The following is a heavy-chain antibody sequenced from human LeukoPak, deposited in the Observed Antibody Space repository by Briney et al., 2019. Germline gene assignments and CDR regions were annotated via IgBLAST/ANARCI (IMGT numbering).Heavy chain of an antibody. CDR1: GDPMNNYY. CDR3: ARGGYGKFDY. J-gene: IGHJ4*02. V-gene: IGHV4-4*07. CDR2: IYTSGNT. Sequence: SETLSLTCTVSGDPMNNYYWSWIRQPAGKGLEWIGRIYTSGNTNYNPSLKSRVTMSVDTSKNQFSLKLSSVTAADTAVYYCARGGYGKFDYWGQGTLVSVSS. D-gene: IGHD3-22*01.